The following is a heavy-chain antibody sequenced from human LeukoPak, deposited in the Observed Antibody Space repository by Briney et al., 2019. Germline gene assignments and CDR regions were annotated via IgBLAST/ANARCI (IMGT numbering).Heavy chain of an antibody. Sequence: ASVKVSCKASGYTFTSYDINWVRQATGQGLEWMGIINPSGGSTSYAQKFQGRVTMTRDTSTSTVYMELSSLRSEDTAVYYCARDGATNYYYMDVWGKGTTVTVSS. CDR3: ARDGATNYYYMDV. D-gene: IGHD3-16*01. J-gene: IGHJ6*03. V-gene: IGHV1-46*03. CDR2: INPSGGST. CDR1: GYTFTSYD.